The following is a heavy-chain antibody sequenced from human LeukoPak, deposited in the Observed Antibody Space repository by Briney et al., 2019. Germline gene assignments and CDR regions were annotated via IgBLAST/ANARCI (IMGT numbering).Heavy chain of an antibody. Sequence: GESLKIPCKGSGSTFTSYWIVWVRQMPGKGPEGMGMIFPGDSDTKYSPSFEGQITISADKSISSAYLQWRSLKASDTAIYYCARLRDNWEDYWGQGTLVTVSS. D-gene: IGHD1-20*01. CDR1: GSTFTSYW. V-gene: IGHV5-51*01. J-gene: IGHJ4*02. CDR2: IFPGDSDT. CDR3: ARLRDNWEDY.